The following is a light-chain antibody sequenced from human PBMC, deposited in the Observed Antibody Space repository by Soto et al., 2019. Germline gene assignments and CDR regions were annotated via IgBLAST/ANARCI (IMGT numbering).Light chain of an antibody. CDR1: QSVSSSY. Sequence: ESGLTQSPGTLSLSPGERATLSCRASQSVSSSYLAWYQQKPGQAPRLLIYGASSRATGIPDRFSGSGSGTDFTLTISRLEPEDFAVYYCQQYGSSPWPFGQGTRLEI. CDR3: QQYGSSPWP. J-gene: IGKJ5*01. V-gene: IGKV3-20*01. CDR2: GAS.